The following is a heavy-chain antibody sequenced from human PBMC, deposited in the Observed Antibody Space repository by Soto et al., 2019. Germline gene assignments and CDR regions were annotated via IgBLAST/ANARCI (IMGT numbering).Heavy chain of an antibody. CDR2: INHSGST. D-gene: IGHD4-4*01. Sequence: TLSLTCAVYGGSFSGYYWSWIRQPPGKGLEWIGEINHSGSTNYNPSLKSRVTISVDTSKNQFSLKLSSVTAADTAVYYCARNRGVNSNYDRAPYYGMDVWGQGTTVTVSS. V-gene: IGHV4-34*01. J-gene: IGHJ6*02. CDR1: GGSFSGYY. CDR3: ARNRGVNSNYDRAPYYGMDV.